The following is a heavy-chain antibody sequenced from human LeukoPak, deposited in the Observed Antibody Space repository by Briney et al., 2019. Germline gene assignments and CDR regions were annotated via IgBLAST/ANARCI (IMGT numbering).Heavy chain of an antibody. J-gene: IGHJ3*02. CDR2: ISSGSSYT. CDR1: GFTFSSYS. Sequence: GGSLRLSCAASGFTFSSYSMKWVRQAPGKGLEWVSSISSGSSYTYYADLVKGRFTISRDNAKNSLYLQIHSLRAEDTAVYYCARDSGWGYGAFDIWGQGTMVTVSS. CDR3: ARDSGWGYGAFDI. V-gene: IGHV3-21*01. D-gene: IGHD7-27*01.